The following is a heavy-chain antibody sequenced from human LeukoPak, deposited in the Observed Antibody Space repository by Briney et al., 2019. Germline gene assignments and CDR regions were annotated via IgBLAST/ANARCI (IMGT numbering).Heavy chain of an antibody. V-gene: IGHV1-69*04. CDR3: ARDRTVTGYYYYYGMDV. Sequence: SVKVSCKASGYTFTSYDINWVRQAPGQGLEWMGRIIPILGIANYAQKFQGRVTITADKSTSTAYMELSSLRSEDTAVYYCARDRTVTGYYYYYGMDVWGQGTTVTVSS. CDR1: GYTFTSYD. J-gene: IGHJ6*02. CDR2: IIPILGIA. D-gene: IGHD4-17*01.